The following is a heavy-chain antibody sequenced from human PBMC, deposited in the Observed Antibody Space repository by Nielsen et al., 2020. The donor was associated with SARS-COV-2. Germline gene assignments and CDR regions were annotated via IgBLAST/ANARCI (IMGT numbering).Heavy chain of an antibody. CDR3: ARSMVRGVITYYYYYYMDV. D-gene: IGHD3-10*01. J-gene: IGHJ6*03. Sequence: ASVKVSCKASGYTFTSYDINWVRQAPGQGLEWMGWMNPNSGNTGYAQKFQGRVTMTRNTSISTAYMELSSLRSEDTAVYYCARSMVRGVITYYYYYYMDVWGKGTTVTVSS. CDR1: GYTFTSYD. V-gene: IGHV1-8*01. CDR2: MNPNSGNT.